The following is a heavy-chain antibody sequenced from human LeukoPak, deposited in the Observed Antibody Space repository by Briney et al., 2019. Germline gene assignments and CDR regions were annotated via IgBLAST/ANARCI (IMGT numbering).Heavy chain of an antibody. J-gene: IGHJ6*02. Sequence: ASVKVSCKASGYTFTGYYMHWVRQAPGQGLEWMGWTNPNSGGTNYAQKFQGRVTMTRDTSISTAYMELSRLRSDDTAVYYCARERIAAAGLWGRDYYGMDVWGQGTTVTVSS. D-gene: IGHD6-13*01. CDR3: ARERIAAAGLWGRDYYGMDV. CDR1: GYTFTGYY. CDR2: TNPNSGGT. V-gene: IGHV1-2*02.